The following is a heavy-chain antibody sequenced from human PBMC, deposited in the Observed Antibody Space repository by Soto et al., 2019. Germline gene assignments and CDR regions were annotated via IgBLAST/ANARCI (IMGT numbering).Heavy chain of an antibody. CDR2: INPNSGGT. V-gene: IGHV1-2*04. D-gene: IGHD2-15*01. Sequence: QVQLVQSGAEVKKPGASVKVSCKASGYTFTGYYMHWVRQAPGQGLEWMGWINPNSGGTNYAQKFQGWVTMTRDTSASTAYMELSSLRSEDTAVYYCARDLWFCSGGSCYASFDPWGQGTLVTVSS. J-gene: IGHJ5*02. CDR3: ARDLWFCSGGSCYASFDP. CDR1: GYTFTGYY.